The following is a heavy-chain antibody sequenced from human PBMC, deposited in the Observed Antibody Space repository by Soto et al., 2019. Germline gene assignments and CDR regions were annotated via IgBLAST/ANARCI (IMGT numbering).Heavy chain of an antibody. CDR3: ARALGTGDAFDI. Sequence: GESLKISCAASGFTFSSYAMHWVRQAPGKGLEWVAVISYDGSNKYYADSVKGRFTISRDNSKNTLYLQMNSLRAEDTAVYYCARALGTGDAFDIWGQGTMVTVSS. V-gene: IGHV3-30*04. D-gene: IGHD7-27*01. CDR2: ISYDGSNK. CDR1: GFTFSSYA. J-gene: IGHJ3*02.